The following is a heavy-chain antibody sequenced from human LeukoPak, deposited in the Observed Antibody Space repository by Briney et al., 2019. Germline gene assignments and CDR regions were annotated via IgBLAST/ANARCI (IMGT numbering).Heavy chain of an antibody. CDR3: AKEAAAGFDY. J-gene: IGHJ4*02. CDR2: VYYSGST. CDR1: GGSISNCY. Sequence: TSETLSLTCTVSGGSISNCYWRWIRQPPGKGLEWIGYVYYSGSTNYNPSLKSRVSMSVDTSKKQISLKLTSVTAADTAVYFCAKEAAAGFDYWGQGILVTVSS. D-gene: IGHD6-13*01. V-gene: IGHV4-59*01.